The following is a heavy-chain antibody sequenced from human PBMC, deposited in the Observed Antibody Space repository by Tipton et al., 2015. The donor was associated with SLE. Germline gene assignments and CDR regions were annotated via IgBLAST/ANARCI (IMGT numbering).Heavy chain of an antibody. Sequence: TLSLTCTVPGGSISSSSYYWSWIRQPAGKGLEWIGRIYTSGSTNYNPSLKSRVTMSVDTSKNQFSLKLSSVTAADTAVYYCARESSSFAFDIWGQGTMVTVSS. CDR1: GGSISSSSYY. J-gene: IGHJ3*02. V-gene: IGHV4-61*02. CDR3: ARESSSFAFDI. D-gene: IGHD6-6*01. CDR2: IYTSGST.